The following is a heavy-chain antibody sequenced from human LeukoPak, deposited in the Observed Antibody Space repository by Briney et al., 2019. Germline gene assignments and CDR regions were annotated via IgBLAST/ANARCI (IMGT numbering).Heavy chain of an antibody. V-gene: IGHV4-30-2*01. D-gene: IGHD7-27*01. CDR2: IYHSGST. J-gene: IGHJ6*03. Sequence: SETLSLTCTVSGGSISSGGYYWSWIRQPPGKGLEWIGYIYHSGSTYYNPSLKSRVTRSVDRSKNQFSLKLSSVTAADTAVYYCARDRPGDNYYYYLDVWGKGTTVTVSS. CDR1: GGSISSGGYY. CDR3: ARDRPGDNYYYYLDV.